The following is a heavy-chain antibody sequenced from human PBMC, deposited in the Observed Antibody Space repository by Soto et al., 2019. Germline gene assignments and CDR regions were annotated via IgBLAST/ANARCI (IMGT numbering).Heavy chain of an antibody. V-gene: IGHV3-23*01. CDR3: ARVILSSGYHHFDY. J-gene: IGHJ4*02. CDR2: ISGSGGST. D-gene: IGHD3-22*01. CDR1: GFTFSSYA. Sequence: GGSLRLSCAASGFTFSSYAMSWVRQAPGKGLEWVSAISGSGGSTYYADSVKGRFTISRDNSKNTLYLQMNSLRAEDTAVYYCARVILSSGYHHFDYWGQGTLVTVSS.